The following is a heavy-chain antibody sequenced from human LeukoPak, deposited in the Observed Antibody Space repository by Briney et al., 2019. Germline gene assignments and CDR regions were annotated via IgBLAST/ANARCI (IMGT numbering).Heavy chain of an antibody. D-gene: IGHD3-3*02. J-gene: IGHJ4*02. Sequence: GGSLRLSCAASGFTVSSNYMSWVRQAPGKGLEWVSVNYSGGSTYYADSVKGRFTISRDISKNTLYLQMNSLRAEDTAIYYCARAPPDNSIQEVQGDYWGQGTLVTVSS. CDR1: GFTVSSNY. CDR3: ARAPPDNSIQEVQGDY. V-gene: IGHV3-53*01. CDR2: NYSGGST.